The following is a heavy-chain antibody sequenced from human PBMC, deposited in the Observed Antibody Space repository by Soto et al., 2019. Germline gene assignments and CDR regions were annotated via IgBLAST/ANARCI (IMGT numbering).Heavy chain of an antibody. J-gene: IGHJ3*02. V-gene: IGHV3-7*01. Sequence: PGGSLRLSCAASGFTFSGYWMSWVRQAPGKGLEWVANIKQDGSEKYYVDSVKGRFTISRDNAKNSLYLQMNSLRAEDTAVYYCAREIASDCEDAFDIWGQGTMVTVSS. CDR2: IKQDGSEK. D-gene: IGHD2-21*02. CDR1: GFTFSGYW. CDR3: AREIASDCEDAFDI.